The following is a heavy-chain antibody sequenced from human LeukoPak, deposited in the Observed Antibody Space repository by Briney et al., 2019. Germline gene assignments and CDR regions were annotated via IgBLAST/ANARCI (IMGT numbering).Heavy chain of an antibody. CDR1: GFTFSTYS. V-gene: IGHV3-21*01. Sequence: PGGSLRLSCAASGFTFSTYSMNWVRQAPGKGLEWVSSISSSSNYIYYADSVKGRFTISRDNAKNSLYLQMNSLRAEDTAVYYCARSPAFYDSSGYYCYFDYWGQGTLVTVSS. CDR2: ISSSSNYI. J-gene: IGHJ4*02. D-gene: IGHD3-22*01. CDR3: ARSPAFYDSSGYYCYFDY.